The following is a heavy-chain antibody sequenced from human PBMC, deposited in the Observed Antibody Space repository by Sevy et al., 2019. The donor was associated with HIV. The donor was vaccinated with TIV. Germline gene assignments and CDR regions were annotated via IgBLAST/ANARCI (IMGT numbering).Heavy chain of an antibody. CDR2: ISKDGSNK. CDR3: AKSMDKVTTLDY. J-gene: IGHJ4*02. CDR1: RFTFSLYG. D-gene: IGHD4-4*01. Sequence: GGSLRLTCAASRFTFSLYGMQWVRQAPGKGLEWVALISKDGSNKYYADSVKGRFTVSRDNSNNTLYLQLDSLGPEDTAMYYCAKSMDKVTTLDYWGPGTLVTVS. V-gene: IGHV3-30*18.